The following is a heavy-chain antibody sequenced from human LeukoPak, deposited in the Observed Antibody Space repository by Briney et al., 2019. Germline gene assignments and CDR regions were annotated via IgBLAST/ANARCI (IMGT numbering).Heavy chain of an antibody. CDR2: IYPGDSDT. D-gene: IGHD6-6*01. CDR1: GYRFTSYW. Sequence: GESLKISCKGSGYRFTSYWIGRVRQMPGKGLEWMGIIYPGDSDTRYSPSFRGQVTISADKSISTAYLQWSSLKASDTAIYYCARQGIAARWWFDPWGQGTLVTVSS. J-gene: IGHJ5*02. CDR3: ARQGIAARWWFDP. V-gene: IGHV5-51*01.